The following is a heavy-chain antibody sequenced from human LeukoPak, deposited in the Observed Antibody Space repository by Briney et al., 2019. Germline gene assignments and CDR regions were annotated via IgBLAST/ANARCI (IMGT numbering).Heavy chain of an antibody. V-gene: IGHV3-48*01. D-gene: IGHD3-10*01. Sequence: QPGGSLRLSCAASGFTFSSYSMNWVRQAPGKGLEWVSYISSRTNTIYYADSVKGRFTISRDNAKNSLYLQMNSLRAEDTAVYYCARDAPLITMVRGVSYYYGMDVWGQGTTVTVSS. CDR3: ARDAPLITMVRGVSYYYGMDV. CDR1: GFTFSSYS. J-gene: IGHJ6*02. CDR2: ISSRTNTI.